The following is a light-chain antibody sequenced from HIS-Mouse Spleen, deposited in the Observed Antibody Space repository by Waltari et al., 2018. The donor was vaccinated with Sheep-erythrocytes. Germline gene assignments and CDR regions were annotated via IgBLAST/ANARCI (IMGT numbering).Light chain of an antibody. J-gene: IGLJ3*02. CDR1: SSDVGGYNY. CDR2: EVS. CDR3: SSYAGSNNWV. V-gene: IGLV2-8*01. Sequence: QSALTQPPSASGSPGQSVTISCTGTSSDVGGYNYVSWYQQHPGEAPKPLIHEVSKRPSGIPDRFSGSKSGDTASLTVSGLQAEEEADYYCSSYAGSNNWVFGGGTKLTVL.